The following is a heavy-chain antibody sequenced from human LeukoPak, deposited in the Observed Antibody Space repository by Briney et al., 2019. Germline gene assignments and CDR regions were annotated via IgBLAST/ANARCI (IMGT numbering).Heavy chain of an antibody. Sequence: GSLRLSCAASGFTFSSYSMNWVRQAPGKGLEWVSKISGSSSTIWYADSVKGRFTISRDNAQNSLHLQMNSLRDEDTAVYYCSRDRDYAFDYWGQGTLVSVSS. D-gene: IGHD4-17*01. CDR2: ISGSSSTI. V-gene: IGHV3-48*02. CDR1: GFTFSSYS. CDR3: SRDRDYAFDY. J-gene: IGHJ4*02.